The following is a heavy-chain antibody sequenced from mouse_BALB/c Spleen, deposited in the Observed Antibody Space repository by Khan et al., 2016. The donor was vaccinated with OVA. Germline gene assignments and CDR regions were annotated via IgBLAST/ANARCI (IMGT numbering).Heavy chain of an antibody. V-gene: IGHV2-6-7*01. D-gene: IGHD1-2*01. Sequence: QVHVKQSGPGLVAPSQSLSITCTVSGFSLTGYGVNWVRQPPGKGLEWLGMIWGDGSTDYNSALKSRLSISTDNSKSQVFLKMNSLQTDDTARYYCARELRRGGFAYWGQGTLVTVSA. J-gene: IGHJ3*01. CDR1: GFSLTGYG. CDR3: ARELRRGGFAY. CDR2: IWGDGST.